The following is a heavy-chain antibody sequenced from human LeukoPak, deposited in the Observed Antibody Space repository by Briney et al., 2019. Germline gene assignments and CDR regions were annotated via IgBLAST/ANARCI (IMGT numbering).Heavy chain of an antibody. J-gene: IGHJ4*02. CDR3: ARKYGGYYFDY. CDR1: GFTFSNNY. V-gene: IGHV3-53*01. Sequence: GGSLRLSCAASGFTFSNNYMSWVRQAPGKGLEWVSVIYSGGSTDYADSVKGRFTISRDNSENTLYLQMNSLRAEDTAVYYCARKYGGYYFDYWGQGTLVTVSS. CDR2: IYSGGST. D-gene: IGHD3-22*01.